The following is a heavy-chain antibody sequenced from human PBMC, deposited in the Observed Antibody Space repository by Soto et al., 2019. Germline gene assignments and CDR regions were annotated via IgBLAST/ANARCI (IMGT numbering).Heavy chain of an antibody. CDR2: IWYDGSNK. CDR1: GFTFSSYG. V-gene: IGHV3-33*01. CDR3: ASGSARRNRAPDFDY. Sequence: GGSLRLSCAASGFTFSSYGMHWVRQAPGKGLEWVAVIWYDGSNKYYADSVKGRFTISRDNSKNTLYLQMNSLRAEDTAVYYCASGSARRNRAPDFDYWGQGTLVTVSS. D-gene: IGHD1-1*01. J-gene: IGHJ4*02.